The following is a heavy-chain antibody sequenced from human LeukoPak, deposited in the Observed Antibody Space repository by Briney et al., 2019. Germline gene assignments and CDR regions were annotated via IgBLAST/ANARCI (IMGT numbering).Heavy chain of an antibody. CDR3: AKGMFFSGGYDLRDYAFDI. J-gene: IGHJ3*02. V-gene: IGHV3-30*18. CDR2: ISYDGSNK. Sequence: PGGSLRLSCAASGFTFSSYGMHWVRQAPGKGLEWVAVISYDGSNKYYADSVKGRFTISRDNSKNTLYLQMNSLRAEDTAVYYCAKGMFFSGGYDLRDYAFDIWGQGTMVTVSS. CDR1: GFTFSSYG. D-gene: IGHD5-12*01.